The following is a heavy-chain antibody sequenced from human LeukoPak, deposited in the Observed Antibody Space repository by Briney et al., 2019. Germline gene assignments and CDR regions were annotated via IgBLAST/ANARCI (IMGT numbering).Heavy chain of an antibody. CDR3: ARDSVAAGYFDY. V-gene: IGHV3-NL1*01. D-gene: IGHD6-13*01. CDR1: GFTFSSYG. CDR2: IYSGGNT. J-gene: IGHJ4*02. Sequence: GGSLRLSCAASGFTFSSYGMHWVRQAPGKGLDWVSVIYSGGNTYYADSVKGRFTISRDNSKNTLYLQINSLRAEDTAVYYCARDSVAAGYFDYWGQGTLVTVSS.